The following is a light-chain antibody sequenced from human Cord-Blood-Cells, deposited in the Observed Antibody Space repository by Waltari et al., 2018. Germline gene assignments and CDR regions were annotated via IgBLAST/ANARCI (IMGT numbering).Light chain of an antibody. Sequence: EIVLTQSPATLSLCPGERATLSCGASQSVSSYLAWYQQKPGQAPRLLIYDASNRATGIPARFSGSGSGTDFTLTISSLEPEDFAVYYCQQRSNWYTFGQGTKLEIK. V-gene: IGKV3-11*01. J-gene: IGKJ2*01. CDR2: DAS. CDR1: QSVSSY. CDR3: QQRSNWYT.